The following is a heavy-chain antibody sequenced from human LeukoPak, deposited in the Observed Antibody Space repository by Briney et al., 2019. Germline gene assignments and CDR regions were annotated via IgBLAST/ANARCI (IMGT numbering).Heavy chain of an antibody. CDR2: ISSSDSYI. V-gene: IGHV3-21*01. D-gene: IGHD3-9*01. Sequence: GGSLRLSCAASGFTFSSYNMNWVRRAPGKGLEWVSSISSSDSYIYYADSVKGRFTISRDNAKNSLYLQMNSLRVEDTAVYFCARIYLRHFDSWAQGTLVTVSS. CDR1: GFTFSSYN. J-gene: IGHJ4*02. CDR3: ARIYLRHFDS.